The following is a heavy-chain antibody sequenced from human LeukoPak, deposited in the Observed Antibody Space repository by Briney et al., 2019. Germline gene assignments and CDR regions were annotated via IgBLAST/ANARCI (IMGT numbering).Heavy chain of an antibody. Sequence: GGSLRLSCAASGFTFSSYAMSWVRQAPGKGLEWVAVISYDGSNKYYADSVKGRFSISRDNSKNTLYLQMNSLRAEDTAVYYCAIVGSEAYGGNSEVAFDIWGQGTMVTVSS. CDR3: AIVGSEAYGGNSEVAFDI. CDR1: GFTFSSYA. V-gene: IGHV3-30-3*01. J-gene: IGHJ3*02. D-gene: IGHD4-23*01. CDR2: ISYDGSNK.